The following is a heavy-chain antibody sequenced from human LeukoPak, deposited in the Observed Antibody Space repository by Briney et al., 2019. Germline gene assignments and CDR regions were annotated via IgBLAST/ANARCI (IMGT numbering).Heavy chain of an antibody. Sequence: PSETLSLTCAVYGGSFSGYYWSWIRQPPGKGLEWIGEINHSGSTNYNPSLKSRVTISVDTSKNQFSLKLSSVTAADTAVYYCARGITYYDFWSGYYTGDAFDIWGQGTMVTVSS. CDR3: ARGITYYDFWSGYYTGDAFDI. CDR1: GGSFSGYY. V-gene: IGHV4-34*01. CDR2: INHSGST. J-gene: IGHJ3*02. D-gene: IGHD3-3*01.